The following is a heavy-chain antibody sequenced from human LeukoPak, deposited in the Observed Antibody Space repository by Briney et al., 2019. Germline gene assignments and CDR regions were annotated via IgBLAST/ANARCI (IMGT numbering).Heavy chain of an antibody. CDR3: ARSGYTISAYHSDF. J-gene: IGHJ4*02. CDR1: GVSIRSYC. Sequence: SETLSLTCDVSGVSIRSYCWSWVRKPAGKGLEWIGRIYTTGRTNYSPSFQSRVTMSIDMSSNQFSLTLSSVTAADTAVYYCARSGYTISAYHSDFWGQGAPVTVSS. D-gene: IGHD5-18*01. CDR2: IYTTGRT. V-gene: IGHV4-4*07.